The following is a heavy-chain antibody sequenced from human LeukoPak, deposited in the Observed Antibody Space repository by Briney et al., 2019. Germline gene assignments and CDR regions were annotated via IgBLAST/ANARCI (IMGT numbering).Heavy chain of an antibody. V-gene: IGHV4-4*02. D-gene: IGHD2-2*01. Sequence: SETLSLTCAVSGGSISSSNWWSWVRQPPGKGLEWIGEIYHSGSTNYNPSLKSRVTISVDKSKNQFSLKLSSVTAADTAVYYCARGRYCSSTSCYLSAGDAFDIWGQGTMVTVSS. CDR3: ARGRYCSSTSCYLSAGDAFDI. CDR1: GGSISSSNW. CDR2: IYHSGST. J-gene: IGHJ3*02.